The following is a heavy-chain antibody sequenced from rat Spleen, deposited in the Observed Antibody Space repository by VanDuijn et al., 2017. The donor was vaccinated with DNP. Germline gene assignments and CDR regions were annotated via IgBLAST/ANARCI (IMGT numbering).Heavy chain of an antibody. CDR3: TTTHYFDGWFPFDY. Sequence: EVQLVESGGGLVQPGRSMKLSCAASGFTFSDYYMAWVRQAPKKGLEWVASISTGGGITYYRDSVKGRFTPSRDNAESTLYLQMDSLRSEDTATYYCTTTHYFDGWFPFDYWGQGVMVTVSS. D-gene: IGHD1-12*02. V-gene: IGHV5-25*01. CDR2: ISTGGGIT. CDR1: GFTFSDYY. J-gene: IGHJ2*01.